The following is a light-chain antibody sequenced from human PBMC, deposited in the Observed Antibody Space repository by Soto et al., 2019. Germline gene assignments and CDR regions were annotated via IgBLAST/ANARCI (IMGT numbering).Light chain of an antibody. V-gene: IGKV3D-15*01. CDR3: QQYDAWPLT. J-gene: IGKJ4*01. Sequence: EIVLTQSPATLSLSPGERATLSCRASQSISSYLAWYQQKPGQAPRLLIYGASSRATGIPDRFSGSGSGTEFTLTINSLQSEDFAVYYCQQYDAWPLTFGGGTKVDIK. CDR2: GAS. CDR1: QSISSY.